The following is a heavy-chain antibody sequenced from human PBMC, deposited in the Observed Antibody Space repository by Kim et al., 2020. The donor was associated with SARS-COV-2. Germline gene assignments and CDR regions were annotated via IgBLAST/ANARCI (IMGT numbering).Heavy chain of an antibody. Sequence: SVKVSCKASGGTFSSYAISWVRQAPGQGLEWMGGIIPIFGTANYAQKFQGRVTITADESTSTAYMELSSLRSEDTAVYYCARGGGDGSGSYYTYQSDYWGQGTLVTVSS. V-gene: IGHV1-69*13. J-gene: IGHJ4*02. CDR3: ARGGGDGSGSYYTYQSDY. D-gene: IGHD3-10*01. CDR2: IIPIFGTA. CDR1: GGTFSSYA.